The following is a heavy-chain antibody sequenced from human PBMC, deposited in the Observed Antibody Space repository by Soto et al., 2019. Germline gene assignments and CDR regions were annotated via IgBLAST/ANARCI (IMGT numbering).Heavy chain of an antibody. J-gene: IGHJ5*02. D-gene: IGHD4-4*01. CDR2: INEDGSEK. CDR3: ARAYSNPKGRFDP. CDR1: GLTFSSYW. V-gene: IGHV3-7*01. Sequence: PGGSLRLSCAASGLTFSSYWMSWVRQAPGKGLEWVANINEDGSEKYYVDSVKGRFTISRDNSKKALYLQMNSLRAEDTAVYYCARAYSNPKGRFDPWGQGTLVTVSS.